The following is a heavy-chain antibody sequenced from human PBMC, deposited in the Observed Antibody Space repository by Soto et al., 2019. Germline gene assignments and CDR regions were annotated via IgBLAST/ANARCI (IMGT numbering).Heavy chain of an antibody. CDR3: ARDRGLVASGDYYYYMDV. J-gene: IGHJ6*03. D-gene: IGHD2-21*01. Sequence: SETLSLTCTVSGGSISSYYWSWIRQPPGKGLEWIGYIYYSGSTNYNPSLKSRVTISVDTSKNQFSLKLSSVTAADTAVYYCARDRGLVASGDYYYYMDVWGKGTTVTVSS. CDR2: IYYSGST. V-gene: IGHV4-59*01. CDR1: GGSISSYY.